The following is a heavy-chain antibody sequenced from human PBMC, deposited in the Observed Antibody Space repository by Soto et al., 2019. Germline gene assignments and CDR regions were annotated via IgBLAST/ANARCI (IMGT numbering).Heavy chain of an antibody. Sequence: LRLSCAASGFTFSSYEMNWVRRAPGKGLEWVSYISSSGSTIYYADSVKGRLTISRDNAKNSLYLQMNSLRAEDTAVYYCARGGYSYDHWGQGTLVTVSS. D-gene: IGHD5-18*01. CDR2: ISSSGSTI. J-gene: IGHJ4*02. CDR1: GFTFSSYE. V-gene: IGHV3-48*03. CDR3: ARGGYSYDH.